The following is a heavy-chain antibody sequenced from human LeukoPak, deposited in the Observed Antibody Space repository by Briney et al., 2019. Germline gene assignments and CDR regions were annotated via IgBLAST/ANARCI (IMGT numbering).Heavy chain of an antibody. Sequence: ASVKVSFKASVYTFTGYDIHWVRQAPGQGLEWMGRSSPNNGGTNYAQKFQGRVTMTRVTSISTAYMHLSGLRSDDTAVYYCASHTGCYLWRRGTLVSVSS. D-gene: IGHD2-2*01. J-gene: IGHJ4*02. V-gene: IGHV1-2*06. CDR1: VYTFTGYD. CDR3: ASHTGCYL. CDR2: SSPNNGGT.